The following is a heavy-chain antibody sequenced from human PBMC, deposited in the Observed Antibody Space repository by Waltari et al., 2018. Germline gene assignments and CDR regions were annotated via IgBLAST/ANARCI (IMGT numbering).Heavy chain of an antibody. D-gene: IGHD6-13*01. J-gene: IGHJ4*02. CDR1: GGSFNNYY. CDR3: AREGIAATGTPANYDH. V-gene: IGHV4-34*12. Sequence: QVELQQWGAGLLKPSETLSLTCGIYGGSFNNYYWSWIRQPPGKGLEWIGEIFHRGGTNYNPSLKSRVTISVDRSKNQFSLNLTSVTAADTAVYYCAREGIAATGTPANYDHWGQGTLVTVSS. CDR2: IFHRGGT.